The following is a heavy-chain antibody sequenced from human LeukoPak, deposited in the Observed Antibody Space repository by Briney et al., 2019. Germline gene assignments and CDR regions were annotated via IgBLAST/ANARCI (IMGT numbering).Heavy chain of an antibody. J-gene: IGHJ4*02. CDR3: ARDLYASYDGYGY. D-gene: IGHD5-18*01. Sequence: GASVKVSCKASGYTFTGYYTHWVRQAPGQGLEWMGWINPNSGGTNYAQKFQGRVTMTRDTSISTAYMELSRLRSDDTAVYYCARDLYASYDGYGYWGQGTLVTVSS. V-gene: IGHV1-2*02. CDR1: GYTFTGYY. CDR2: INPNSGGT.